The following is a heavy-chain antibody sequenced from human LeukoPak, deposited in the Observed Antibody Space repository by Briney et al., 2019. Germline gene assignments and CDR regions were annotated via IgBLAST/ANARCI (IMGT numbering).Heavy chain of an antibody. CDR3: ARSQGAYFDY. CDR2: IYYSGST. J-gene: IGHJ4*02. CDR1: GGSISSYY. V-gene: IGHV4-59*01. Sequence: SETLSLTCTVSGGSISSYYWSWIRQPPGKGLEWIGYIYYSGSTNYNPSLKSRVTISLDTSKNHFSLKLTSVTAADTAVFYCARSQGAYFDYWGQGILVTVSS.